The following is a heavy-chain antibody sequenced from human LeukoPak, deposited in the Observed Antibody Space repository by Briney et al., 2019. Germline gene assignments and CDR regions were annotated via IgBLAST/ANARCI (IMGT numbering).Heavy chain of an antibody. J-gene: IGHJ4*02. CDR3: ARGTTQYSSSAFDY. CDR1: GYTFTSYD. CDR2: IKPNNGGT. Sequence: ASVKVSCKASGYTFTSYDINWVRQVPGQGLEWMGWIKPNNGGTNYAQKFQGRVTLTRDTSISTAYMDLTRLTSDDAAVYFCARGTTQYSSSAFDYWGQGSLVTVSS. V-gene: IGHV1-2*02. D-gene: IGHD6-13*01.